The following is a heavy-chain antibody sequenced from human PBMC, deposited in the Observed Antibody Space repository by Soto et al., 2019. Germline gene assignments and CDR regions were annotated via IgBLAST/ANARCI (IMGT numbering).Heavy chain of an antibody. Sequence: GGSLRLSCAASGFSFSNYVLIWVRQAPGKGLEWVSAISGGGGKTYYADSVKGRFTVSRDNSRSTLYLQLNSLSADDTAVYYCERPSISAPGTYWGQGTLVTVYS. V-gene: IGHV3-23*01. CDR3: ERPSISAPGTY. CDR2: ISGGGGKT. D-gene: IGHD1-1*01. J-gene: IGHJ4*02. CDR1: GFSFSNYV.